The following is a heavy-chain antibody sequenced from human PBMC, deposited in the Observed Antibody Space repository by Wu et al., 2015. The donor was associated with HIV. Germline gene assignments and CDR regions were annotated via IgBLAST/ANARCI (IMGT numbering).Heavy chain of an antibody. J-gene: IGHJ4*02. CDR1: GGTFSSYA. CDR2: IIPISGTT. Sequence: QVQLVQSGAEVKKPGSSVKVSCKASGGTFSSYAFSWVRQAPGRGLEWMGRIIPISGTTNYAQKFQGRVTITADESTSTAYMKLNSLTFEDTAVYYRARDRTWDEDFWGQGTMVTVSA. CDR3: ARDRTWDEDF. D-gene: IGHD1-26*01. V-gene: IGHV1-69*13.